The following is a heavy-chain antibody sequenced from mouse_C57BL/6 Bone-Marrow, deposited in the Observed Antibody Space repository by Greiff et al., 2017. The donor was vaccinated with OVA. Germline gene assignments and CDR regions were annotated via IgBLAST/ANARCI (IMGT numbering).Heavy chain of an antibody. CDR1: GYTFTNYW. Sequence: VQLQQSGAELVRPGTSVKMSCKASGYTFTNYWIGWAKQRPGHGLEWIGDIYPGGGYTNYNEKFKGKATPTADKSSSTAYMQFSSLTSEDSAIYYCARSYYDYPFAYWGQGTLVTVSA. D-gene: IGHD2-4*01. CDR3: ARSYYDYPFAY. V-gene: IGHV1-63*01. J-gene: IGHJ3*01. CDR2: IYPGGGYT.